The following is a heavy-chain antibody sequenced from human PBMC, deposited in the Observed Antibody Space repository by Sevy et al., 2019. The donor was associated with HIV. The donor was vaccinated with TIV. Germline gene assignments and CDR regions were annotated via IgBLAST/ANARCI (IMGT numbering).Heavy chain of an antibody. CDR1: GYTFTSYG. CDR2: ISAYNGNT. Sequence: ASVKVSCKTSGYTFTSYGISWVRQAPGQGLEWMGWISAYNGNTNYAQKFQGRVTLTTDTSTSTAYMELRSLRSDDTAVYYCARDHPVLQHLGPWGQGTLVTVSS. D-gene: IGHD6-13*01. CDR3: ARDHPVLQHLGP. V-gene: IGHV1-18*04. J-gene: IGHJ5*02.